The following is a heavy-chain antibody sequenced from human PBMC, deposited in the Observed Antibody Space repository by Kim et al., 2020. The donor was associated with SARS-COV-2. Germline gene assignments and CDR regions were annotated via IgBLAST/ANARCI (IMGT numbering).Heavy chain of an antibody. Sequence: GGSLRLSCAASGFTFSSYWMTWVRQAPGKGLEWVANIKQDGSDEYYVDSVKGRFTISRDNAKNPLYLQMNSLRAEDTAVYYCARDSTFGGVIGFDFWGQGTLVTVSS. CDR2: IKQDGSDE. D-gene: IGHD3-16*02. J-gene: IGHJ4*02. V-gene: IGHV3-7*01. CDR3: ARDSTFGGVIGFDF. CDR1: GFTFSSYW.